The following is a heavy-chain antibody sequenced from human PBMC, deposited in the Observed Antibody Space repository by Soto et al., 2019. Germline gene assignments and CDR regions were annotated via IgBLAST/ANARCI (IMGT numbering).Heavy chain of an antibody. D-gene: IGHD3-16*01. CDR2: IYYSGST. V-gene: IGHV4-30-4*01. CDR1: DGSFSSRDYY. CDR3: ARYRDDYGHLTWFDP. Sequence: SETLSLTCTVSDGSFSSRDYYWSWIRQPTGEGLEWIGYIYYSGSTYYNPSLKSRVTISVDTSKNQFSLKLRSVTAADTAVYYCARYRDDYGHLTWFDPWGQGTLVTVSS. J-gene: IGHJ5*02.